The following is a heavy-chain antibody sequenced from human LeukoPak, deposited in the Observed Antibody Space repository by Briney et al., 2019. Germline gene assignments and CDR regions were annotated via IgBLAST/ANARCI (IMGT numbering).Heavy chain of an antibody. D-gene: IGHD3-10*01. CDR3: AKGRDTMVRGVILTFDP. Sequence: GGSLRLSCAASGFTFSSYAMSWVRQAPGKGLEWVSAISGSGGSTYYADSVKGRFTISKDNSKNTLYLQMNSLRAEDTAVYYCAKGRDTMVRGVILTFDPWGQGTLVTVSS. CDR2: ISGSGGST. CDR1: GFTFSSYA. J-gene: IGHJ5*02. V-gene: IGHV3-23*01.